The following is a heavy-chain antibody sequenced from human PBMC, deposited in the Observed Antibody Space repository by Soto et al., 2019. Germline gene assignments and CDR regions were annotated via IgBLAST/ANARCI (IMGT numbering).Heavy chain of an antibody. CDR3: ARDGYNYYFDY. J-gene: IGHJ4*02. V-gene: IGHV4-59*01. CDR2: IYYSGST. D-gene: IGHD5-12*01. Sequence: SETLSLTCTVSGGSISSYYWSWIRQPPGKGLEWIGYIYYSGSTNYNPSLKSRVTISVDTSKNQFSLKLSSVTAADTAVYYCARDGYNYYFDYWGQGTLVTVSS. CDR1: GGSISSYY.